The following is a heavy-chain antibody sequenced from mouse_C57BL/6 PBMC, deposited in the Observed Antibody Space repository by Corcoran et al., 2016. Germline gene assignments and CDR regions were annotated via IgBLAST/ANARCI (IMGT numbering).Heavy chain of an antibody. D-gene: IGHD1-1*01. CDR1: GYTFTDYY. V-gene: IGHV1-26*01. Sequence: EVQLQQSGPELVKPGASVKISCKASGYTFTDYYMNWVKQSHGKSLEWIGDINPNNGGTSYNQKFKGKATLTVDKSSSTAYMELRSLTSEDSAVYYCARIYYYAPYYFDYWGQGTTLTVSS. CDR3: ARIYYYAPYYFDY. CDR2: INPNNGGT. J-gene: IGHJ2*01.